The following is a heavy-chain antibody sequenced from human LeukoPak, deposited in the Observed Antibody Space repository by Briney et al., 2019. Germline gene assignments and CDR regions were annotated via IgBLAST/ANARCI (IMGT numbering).Heavy chain of an antibody. V-gene: IGHV3-30*18. CDR3: AKSSSGWYGGFDY. D-gene: IGHD6-19*01. Sequence: PGRSLRLSCAASGFTFSTYGMHWVRQAPGKGLEWVAALSYDGSEKYYADSVKGRCTISRDNSKNTLYLQMNSLRAEDTAVYYCAKSSSGWYGGFDYWGQGTLVTVSS. CDR1: GFTFSTYG. CDR2: LSYDGSEK. J-gene: IGHJ4*02.